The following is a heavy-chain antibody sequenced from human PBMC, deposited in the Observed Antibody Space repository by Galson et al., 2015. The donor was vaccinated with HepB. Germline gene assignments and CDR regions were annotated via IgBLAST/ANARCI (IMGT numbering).Heavy chain of an antibody. CDR1: GYTFTGYY. Sequence: SVKVSCKASGYTFTGYYMHWVRQAPGQGLEWMGWINPNSGGTNYAQKFQGRVTMTRDTSISTAYMELSRLRSDDTAVYYCAREKLNYDFWSGYRYYYYMDVWGQGTMVTVSS. CDR2: INPNSGGT. CDR3: AREKLNYDFWSGYRYYYYMDV. V-gene: IGHV1-2*02. J-gene: IGHJ6*03. D-gene: IGHD3-3*01.